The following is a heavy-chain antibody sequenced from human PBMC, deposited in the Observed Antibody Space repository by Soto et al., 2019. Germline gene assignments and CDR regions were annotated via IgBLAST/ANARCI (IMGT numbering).Heavy chain of an antibody. CDR2: IYYSGST. CDR1: GGSISSSSYY. CDR3: ARHRRRERIRNGFYFDY. D-gene: IGHD1-26*01. V-gene: IGHV4-39*01. Sequence: SETLSLTCTVSGGSISSSSYYWGWIRQPPGKGLEWIGSIYYSGSTYYNPSLKSRVTISVDTSKNQFSLKLSSVTAADTAVYYCARHRRRERIRNGFYFDYWGQGTLVTVSS. J-gene: IGHJ4*02.